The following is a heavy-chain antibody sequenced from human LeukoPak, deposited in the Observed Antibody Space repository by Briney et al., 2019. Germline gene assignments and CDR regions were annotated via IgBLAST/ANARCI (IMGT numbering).Heavy chain of an antibody. D-gene: IGHD5-18*01. J-gene: IGHJ4*02. CDR1: GGSFSGYY. CDR3: ARGRSWSQYRAFDY. CDR2: INHSGST. Sequence: SETLPLTCAVYGGSFSGYYWSWIRQPPGKGLEWIGEINHSGSTNYNPSLKSRVTISVDTSKNQFSLKLSSVTAADTAVYYCARGRSWSQYRAFDYWGQGTLVTVSS. V-gene: IGHV4-34*01.